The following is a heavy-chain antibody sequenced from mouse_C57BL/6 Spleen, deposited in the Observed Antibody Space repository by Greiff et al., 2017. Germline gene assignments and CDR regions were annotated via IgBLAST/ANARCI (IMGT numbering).Heavy chain of an antibody. CDR3: ARKGDYDYDYAMDY. CDR2: IWTGGGT. J-gene: IGHJ4*01. D-gene: IGHD2-4*01. Sequence: VHLVESGPGLVAPSQSLSITCTVSGFSLTSYAISWVRQPPGKGLEWLGVIWTGGGTNYNSALKSRLSISKDNSKSQVFLKMNSLQTDDTARYYCARKGDYDYDYAMDYWGQGTSVTVSS. CDR1: GFSLTSYA. V-gene: IGHV2-9-1*01.